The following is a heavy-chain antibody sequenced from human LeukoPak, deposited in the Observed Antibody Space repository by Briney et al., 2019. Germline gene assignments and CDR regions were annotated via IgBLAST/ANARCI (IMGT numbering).Heavy chain of an antibody. V-gene: IGHV4-34*01. CDR1: GGSFSGYY. CDR3: ARMSSGWYGYYYYGMDV. Sequence: SETLSLTCAVYGGSFSGYYWSWIRRPPGKGLEWIGEINHSGSTNYNPSLKSRVTISVDTSKNQFSLKLSSVTAADTAVYYCARMSSGWYGYYYYGMDVWGQGTTVTVSS. D-gene: IGHD6-19*01. J-gene: IGHJ6*02. CDR2: INHSGST.